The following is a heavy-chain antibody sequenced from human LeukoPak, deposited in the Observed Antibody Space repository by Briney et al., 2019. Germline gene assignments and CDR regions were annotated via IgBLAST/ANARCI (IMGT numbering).Heavy chain of an antibody. CDR1: GGSISSYY. CDR3: ARGPPREYCSGGSCYTNFDY. J-gene: IGHJ4*02. D-gene: IGHD2-15*01. Sequence: PSETLSLTCTVSGGSISSYYWSWIRQPPGKGLEWIGYIYYSGSTNYNPSLKSRVTISVDTSKNQFSLKLSSVTAADTAVYYCARGPPREYCSGGSCYTNFDYWGQGTLVTVSS. V-gene: IGHV4-59*12. CDR2: IYYSGST.